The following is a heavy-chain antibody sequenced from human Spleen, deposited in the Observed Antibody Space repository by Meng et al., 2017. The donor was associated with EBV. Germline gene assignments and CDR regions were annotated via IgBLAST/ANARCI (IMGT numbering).Heavy chain of an antibody. CDR3: ARIGYSTGWFATDY. CDR1: GGSFSGYY. Sequence: QVQLQQWGAGLLKPSXILSLTCAVYGGSFSGYYWSWIRQPPGKGLEWIGEINHSGSTNYSPSLKSRLTMSVDTSKNQFSLKLSSVTAADTAVYYCARIGYSTGWFATDYWGQGTLVTVSS. D-gene: IGHD6-19*01. CDR2: INHSGST. J-gene: IGHJ4*02. V-gene: IGHV4-34*01.